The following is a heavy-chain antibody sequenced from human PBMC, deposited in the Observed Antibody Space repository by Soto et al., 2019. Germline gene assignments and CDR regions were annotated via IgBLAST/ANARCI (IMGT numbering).Heavy chain of an antibody. V-gene: IGHV6-1*01. CDR1: GDSVSSNSAG. J-gene: IGHJ6*03. CDR2: TYYKSKWFN. Sequence: QVQLQLSGPGLMKPSQTLSLTCAISGDSVSSNSAGWNWVRQTPSRGLEWLGRTYYKSKWFNNYAVSVKSRITINPDRSQNQFSLQLDSVTPEDTAVYYCARGSWDDVSGHYYMDVWGKGTTVTVSS. D-gene: IGHD5-12*01. CDR3: ARGSWDDVSGHYYMDV.